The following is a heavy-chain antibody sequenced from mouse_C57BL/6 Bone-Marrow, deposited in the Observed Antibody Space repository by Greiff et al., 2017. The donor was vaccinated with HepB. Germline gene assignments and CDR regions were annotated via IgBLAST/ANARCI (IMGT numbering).Heavy chain of an antibody. CDR2: IHPNSGST. D-gene: IGHD2-1*01. Sequence: VKLQQPGAELVKPGASVKLSCKASGYTFTSYWMHWVKQRPGQGLEWIGMIHPNSGSTNYNEKFKSKATLTVDKSSSTAYMQLSSLTSEDSAVYYCAHIYYGLFDYWGQGTTLTVSS. J-gene: IGHJ2*01. CDR3: AHIYYGLFDY. CDR1: GYTFTSYW. V-gene: IGHV1-64*01.